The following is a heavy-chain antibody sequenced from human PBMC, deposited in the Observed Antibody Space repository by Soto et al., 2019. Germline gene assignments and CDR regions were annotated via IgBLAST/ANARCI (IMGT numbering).Heavy chain of an antibody. D-gene: IGHD3-3*01. J-gene: IGHJ6*02. CDR3: ARDHYPYDFWSGYYSFYYYYGMDV. CDR1: GFTFSSYS. CDR2: ISSSSSYI. V-gene: IGHV3-21*01. Sequence: GGSLRLSCAASGFTFSSYSMNWVRQAPGKGLEWVSSISSSSSYIYYADSVKGRFTISRDNAKNSLYLQMNSLRAEDTAVYYCARDHYPYDFWSGYYSFYYYYGMDVWGQGTTVTVSS.